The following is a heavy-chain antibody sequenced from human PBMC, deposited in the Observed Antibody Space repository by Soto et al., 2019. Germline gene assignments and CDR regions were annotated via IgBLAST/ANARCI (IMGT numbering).Heavy chain of an antibody. Sequence: EVQLLESGGGLVQPGGSLRLSCAASGFTFSTYAMAWVRQPPGKGLEWVSSISSSSGSTFYADSVKGRFTISRDNSENTLSLQMNSLRAEDTAVYYCAKQPLKVPLRFDYWGQGTLVTVSS. J-gene: IGHJ4*02. CDR2: ISSSSGST. CDR1: GFTFSTYA. CDR3: AKQPLKVPLRFDY. D-gene: IGHD6-25*01. V-gene: IGHV3-23*01.